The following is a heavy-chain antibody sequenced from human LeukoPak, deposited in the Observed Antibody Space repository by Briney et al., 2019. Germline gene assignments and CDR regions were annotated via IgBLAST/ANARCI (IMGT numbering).Heavy chain of an antibody. V-gene: IGHV4-39*01. Sequence: PSETLSLTCTVSGGSISSSSYYRGWIRQPPGKGLEWIGSIYYSGSTYYNPSLKSRVTISVDTSKNQFSLKLSSVTAADTAVYYCASSSTAMVTPFDYWGQGTLVTVSS. CDR3: ASSSTAMVTPFDY. D-gene: IGHD5-18*01. CDR1: GGSISSSSYY. CDR2: IYYSGST. J-gene: IGHJ4*02.